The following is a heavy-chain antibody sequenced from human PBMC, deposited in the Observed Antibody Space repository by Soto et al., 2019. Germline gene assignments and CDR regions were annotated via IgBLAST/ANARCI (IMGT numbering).Heavy chain of an antibody. CDR2: IYYSGIT. V-gene: IGHV4-31*03. J-gene: IGHJ6*02. CDR1: GVSISSGGYY. CDR3: ARALLTVTDRYGMDV. Sequence: SETLSLTCTVSGVSISSGGYYWSWIRQHPGKGLEWIGYIYYSGITYYNPSLKSRVTISVDTSKNQFSLKLSSVTAADTAVYYCARALLTVTDRYGMDVWGQGTTVTVSS. D-gene: IGHD4-17*01.